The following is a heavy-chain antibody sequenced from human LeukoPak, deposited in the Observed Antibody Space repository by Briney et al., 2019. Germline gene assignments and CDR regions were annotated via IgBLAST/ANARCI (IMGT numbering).Heavy chain of an antibody. J-gene: IGHJ4*02. Sequence: GGSLRLSCAASGFTFSSYAMHWVRQAPGKGLEWVAVISYDGSNKYYADSVKGRFTISRGNSKNTLYLQMNSLRAEDTAVYYCAKGKIAAAGAYFDYWGQGTLVTVSS. CDR3: AKGKIAAAGAYFDY. V-gene: IGHV3-30-3*01. CDR2: ISYDGSNK. CDR1: GFTFSSYA. D-gene: IGHD6-13*01.